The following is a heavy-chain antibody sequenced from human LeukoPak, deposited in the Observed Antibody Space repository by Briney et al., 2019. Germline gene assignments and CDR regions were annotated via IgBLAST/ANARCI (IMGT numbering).Heavy chain of an antibody. J-gene: IGHJ4*02. CDR3: ASLRGELHSFDY. D-gene: IGHD3-10*01. CDR2: MHYSGNT. CDR1: GGSISSGSYY. Sequence: SETLSLTCTVSGGSISSGSYYWGWIRQPPGKGLEYIGSMHYSGNTYYNPSLKSRVTFSMDTSKNQFSLKLSFVTVADTAMFYCASLRGELHSFDYWGQGTLVTVSS. V-gene: IGHV4-39*01.